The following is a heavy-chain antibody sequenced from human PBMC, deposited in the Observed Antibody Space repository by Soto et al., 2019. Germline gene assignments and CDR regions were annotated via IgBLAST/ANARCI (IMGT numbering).Heavy chain of an antibody. Sequence: GGSLRLSCAASGFTFSNYAMNWVRQAPGKGLEWVSYISHKSSAIYHADSVKGRFTISRDNAKNSLYLQMNSLRDEDTAVYYCARDPYSSTTVTLMDYWGQGTLVTVSS. J-gene: IGHJ4*02. CDR3: ARDPYSSTTVTLMDY. D-gene: IGHD4-17*01. V-gene: IGHV3-48*02. CDR1: GFTFSNYA. CDR2: ISHKSSAI.